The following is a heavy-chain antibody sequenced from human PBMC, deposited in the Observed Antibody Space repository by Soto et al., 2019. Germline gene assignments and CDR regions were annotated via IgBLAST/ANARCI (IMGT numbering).Heavy chain of an antibody. CDR1: GFSLTTNGVG. CDR2: IDWDDDK. Sequence: QITLKESGPSLVKPTQTLTLTCTFSGFSLTTNGVGVGWIRQSPGEALEWLALIDWDDDKRYSPSLKSRLTIPKDTSKNQVVLTMTNKDSVDQATDYCAYCGYYSRSWFPDCCRQGTVVTASS. V-gene: IGHV2-5*02. D-gene: IGHD6-13*01. J-gene: IGHJ4*02. CDR3: AYCGYYSRSWFPDC.